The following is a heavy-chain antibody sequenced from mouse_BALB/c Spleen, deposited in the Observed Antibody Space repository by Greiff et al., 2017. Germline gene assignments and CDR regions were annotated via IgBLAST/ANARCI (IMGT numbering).Heavy chain of an antibody. Sequence: GQGVESGGGLVKPGGSLKLSCAASGFTFSDYYMYWVRQTPEKRLEWVATISDGGSYTYYPDSVKGRFTISRDNAKNNLYLQMSSLKSEDTAMYYCARGVYDYGGDYWGQGTSVTVSS. CDR3: ARGVYDYGGDY. J-gene: IGHJ4*01. V-gene: IGHV5-4*02. CDR2: ISDGGSYT. D-gene: IGHD2-4*01. CDR1: GFTFSDYY.